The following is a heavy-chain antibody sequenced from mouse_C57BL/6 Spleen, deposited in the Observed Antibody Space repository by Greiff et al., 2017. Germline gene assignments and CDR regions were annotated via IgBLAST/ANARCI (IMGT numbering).Heavy chain of an antibody. D-gene: IGHD1-1*01. J-gene: IGHJ4*01. CDR3: ARERITTVVATRDYAMDY. V-gene: IGHV1-12*01. Sequence: LQQSGAELVRPGASVKMSCKASGYTFTSYNMHWVKQTPRQGLEWIGAIYPGNGDTSYNQKFKGKATLTVDKSSSTAYMQLSSLTSEDSAVYFCARERITTVVATRDYAMDYWGQGTSVTVSS. CDR1: GYTFTSYN. CDR2: IYPGNGDT.